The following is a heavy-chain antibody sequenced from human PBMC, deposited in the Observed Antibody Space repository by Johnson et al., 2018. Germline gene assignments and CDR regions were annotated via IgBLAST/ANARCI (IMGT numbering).Heavy chain of an antibody. Sequence: QVQLQESGPGLVKPSETLSLTCTFSGGSLNNYYLTWIRQPPGKGLEWIGYMFYSGSTNDNPSLKSRVTMSLDMPKNLFSLRLSSVTAADSAVYYCAREVYRYGHYAFDIWGQGTMVTVSS. D-gene: IGHD5-18*01. V-gene: IGHV4-59*12. J-gene: IGHJ3*02. CDR2: MFYSGST. CDR3: AREVYRYGHYAFDI. CDR1: GGSLNNYY.